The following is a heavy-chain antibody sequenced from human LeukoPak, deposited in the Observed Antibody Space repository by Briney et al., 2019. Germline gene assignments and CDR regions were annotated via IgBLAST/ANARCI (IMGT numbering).Heavy chain of an antibody. D-gene: IGHD3-22*01. J-gene: IGHJ4*02. V-gene: IGHV5-51*01. CDR3: ARRDSSAYYYFDY. CDR2: IYPGDSDT. CDR1: GYGFTSYW. Sequence: GESLKISCKGSGYGFTSYWIGWVCQMPGKGLEWMGIIYPGDSDTRYSPSFQGQVTISADKSISTAYLQWSSLKASDTAMYYCARRDSSAYYYFDYWGQGTLVTVSS.